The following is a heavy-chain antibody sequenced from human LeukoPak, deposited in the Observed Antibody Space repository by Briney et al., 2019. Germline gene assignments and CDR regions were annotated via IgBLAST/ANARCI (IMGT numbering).Heavy chain of an antibody. Sequence: ASVKVSCKASGYTFTSYDINWVRQATGQGLEWMGWMNPDSGNTGYAQKFQGRVTMTRNTSISTAYMELSSLRSEDTAVYYCARGLYIAVGAFDIWGQGTMVTVSS. CDR1: GYTFTSYD. CDR3: ARGLYIAVGAFDI. V-gene: IGHV1-8*01. CDR2: MNPDSGNT. D-gene: IGHD5-12*01. J-gene: IGHJ3*02.